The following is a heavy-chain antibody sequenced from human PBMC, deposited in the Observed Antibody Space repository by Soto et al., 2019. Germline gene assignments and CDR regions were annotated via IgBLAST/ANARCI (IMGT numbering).Heavy chain of an antibody. CDR3: AQGVDFWSAYSY. CDR1: GFKVDDYS. J-gene: IGHJ4*02. CDR2: ITSKSGSK. D-gene: IGHD3-3*01. V-gene: IGHV3-9*01. Sequence: LRLSCAASGFKVDDYSMHWVRQAPGKGLEWVSGITSKSGSKGYADSVKGRFIISRDNAKNSLYLQMNNLRAEDSAFYYCAQGVDFWSAYSYWGQGALVTVSS.